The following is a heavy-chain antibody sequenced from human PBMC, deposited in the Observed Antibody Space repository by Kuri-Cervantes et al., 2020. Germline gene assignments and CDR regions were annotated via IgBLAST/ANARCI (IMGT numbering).Heavy chain of an antibody. J-gene: IGHJ6*02. CDR2: INHSGST. V-gene: IGHV4-34*01. CDR1: GGSFSCYY. D-gene: IGHD2-15*01. Sequence: ESLKISCAVYGGSFSCYYWSWIRQPPGKGLELNGEINHSGSTNYNPSLKSRVTISVDTSKSKFSLKLSSVTAADTAVYYCARGAPQYCSGGSCFYYYYYGMDVWGQGTTVTVSS. CDR3: ARGAPQYCSGGSCFYYYYYGMDV.